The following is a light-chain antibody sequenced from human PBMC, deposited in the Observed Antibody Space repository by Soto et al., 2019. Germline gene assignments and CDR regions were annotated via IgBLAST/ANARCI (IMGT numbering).Light chain of an antibody. J-gene: IGLJ1*01. V-gene: IGLV1-44*01. Sequence: QSFLTQPPSASGTPGQRVTISCSGSSSNIESNTVTWYQQLPGTAPKLVIYGNYDRPSGVPDRFSGSTSGTSASLVIRGLQSEDEADYYCAAWDDILNGYVFGGGTKVTVL. CDR3: AAWDDILNGYV. CDR1: SSNIESNT. CDR2: GNY.